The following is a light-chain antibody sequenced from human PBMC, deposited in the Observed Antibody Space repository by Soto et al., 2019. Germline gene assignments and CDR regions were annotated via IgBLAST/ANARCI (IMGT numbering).Light chain of an antibody. J-gene: IGKJ2*01. Sequence: EIVLTQSPGTLSLSPGERATISYRASQSVSNSYLAWYQQKPGQAPRLLIYGASSRATGIPDRFSGSGSGTDFTLTISRLEPEDFAVYYCQQYGSSPYTFGQGTKLEIK. CDR2: GAS. CDR1: QSVSNSY. V-gene: IGKV3-20*01. CDR3: QQYGSSPYT.